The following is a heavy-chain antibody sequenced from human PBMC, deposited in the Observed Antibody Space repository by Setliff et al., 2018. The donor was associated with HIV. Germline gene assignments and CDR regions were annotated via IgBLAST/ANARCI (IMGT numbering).Heavy chain of an antibody. CDR3: ARGQASNDYGVSF. D-gene: IGHD4-17*01. Sequence: ASVKVSCKASGYTFTGNYIHWVRQAPGQGLVWMGWINPFTGGTNYAQKFQGRVSMTRDTSTSTVYMELSSLRSEDTAVYYCARGQASNDYGVSFWGQGTMVTVSS. J-gene: IGHJ3*01. V-gene: IGHV1-2*02. CDR1: GYTFTGNY. CDR2: INPFTGGT.